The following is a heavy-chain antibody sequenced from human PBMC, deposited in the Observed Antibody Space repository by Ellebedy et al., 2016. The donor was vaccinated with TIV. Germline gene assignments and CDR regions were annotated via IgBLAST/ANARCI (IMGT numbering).Heavy chain of an antibody. J-gene: IGHJ4*02. Sequence: AASVKVSCKASGYTFTPYGINWVRQAPGQGLEWMGWTSAYNGNTENAHKFQGRVTMTTDTSTSTAYVELRSLMSDDTAVYFCARGNWGEVGDYWGQGTLVTVSS. D-gene: IGHD7-27*01. V-gene: IGHV1-18*04. CDR2: TSAYNGNT. CDR1: GYTFTPYG. CDR3: ARGNWGEVGDY.